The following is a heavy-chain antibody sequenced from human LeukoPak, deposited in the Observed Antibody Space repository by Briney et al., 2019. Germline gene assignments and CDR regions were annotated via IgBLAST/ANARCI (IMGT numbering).Heavy chain of an antibody. CDR1: GFTFSSYN. J-gene: IGHJ4*02. V-gene: IGHV3-48*02. CDR2: ISSSSSPI. D-gene: IGHD1-26*01. CDR3: ARGGTYCPDY. Sequence: GGSLRLSCAVSGFTFSSYNMNWVRQAPGKGLEWVSYISSSSSPIFYADSVKGRFTISRDNAKNSLYLQMNSLRDEDTAVYYCARGGTYCPDYWGQGTLVTVSS.